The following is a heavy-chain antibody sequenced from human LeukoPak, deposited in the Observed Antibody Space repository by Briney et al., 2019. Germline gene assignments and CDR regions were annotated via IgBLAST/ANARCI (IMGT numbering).Heavy chain of an antibody. D-gene: IGHD2-15*01. CDR2: IYYSGST. CDR3: ARGSCSGGSCYSVSWFDP. CDR1: GGSISSYY. Sequence: SETLSLTCTVSGGSISSYYWSWIRQPPGKGLEWIGYIYYSGSTNYNPSLKSRVTISVDTSKNQFSLKLSSVTAADTAVYYCARGSCSGGSCYSVSWFDPWGQGTMVTVSS. V-gene: IGHV4-59*01. J-gene: IGHJ5*02.